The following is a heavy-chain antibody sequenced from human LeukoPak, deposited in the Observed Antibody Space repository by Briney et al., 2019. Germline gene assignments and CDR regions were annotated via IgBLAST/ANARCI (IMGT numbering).Heavy chain of an antibody. D-gene: IGHD5-18*01. CDR1: GFTFSSYA. Sequence: GGSLRLSCAASGFTFSSYAMSWVRQAPEKGLEWVSAISGSGGSTYYADSVKGRFTISRDNSKNTLYLQMNSLRAEDTAVYYCAKDRGYSYGYFDYWGQGTLVTVSS. CDR2: ISGSGGST. V-gene: IGHV3-23*01. CDR3: AKDRGYSYGYFDY. J-gene: IGHJ4*02.